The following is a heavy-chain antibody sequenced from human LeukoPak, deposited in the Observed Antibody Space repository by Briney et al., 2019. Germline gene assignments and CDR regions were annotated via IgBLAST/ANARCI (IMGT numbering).Heavy chain of an antibody. D-gene: IGHD3-22*01. CDR2: ISGSGGST. J-gene: IGHJ4*02. V-gene: IGHV3-23*01. CDR3: AKGSTPSRYYYDSSGAFDY. CDR1: GFTFSSYA. Sequence: PGGSLRLSCAASGFTFSSYAMSWVRQAPGKGLEWVSAISGSGGSTYYADSVKGRFTISRDNSKNTLYLQMNSLRAEDTAVYYCAKGSTPSRYYYDSSGAFDYWGQGTLVTVSS.